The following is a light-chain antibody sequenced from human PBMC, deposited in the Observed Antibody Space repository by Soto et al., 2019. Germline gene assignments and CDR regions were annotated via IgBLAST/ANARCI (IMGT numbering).Light chain of an antibody. J-gene: IGLJ2*01. CDR3: AAWDDSLNGVV. CDR1: SSNIGNNA. Sequence: QSVLTQPPSVSEAPRQRVTISCSGSSSNIGNNAVNWYQQLPGKAPKLHIYYDDLLPSGVSDRFSGSKSGTSASLAISGIQSEDKADYFCAAWDDSLNGVVFGGGTKLTVL. V-gene: IGLV1-36*01. CDR2: YDD.